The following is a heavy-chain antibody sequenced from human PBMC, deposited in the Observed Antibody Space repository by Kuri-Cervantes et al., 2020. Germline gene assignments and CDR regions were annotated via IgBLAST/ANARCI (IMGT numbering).Heavy chain of an antibody. D-gene: IGHD3-10*01. Sequence: LSLTCPVSAYSLSSGYYWGWIRQPPGKGLEWVAVIWYDGSNKYYADSVKGRFTISRDNSENTLYLQMNSLRYEDTAVYYCAREGGFASGSSPLYYYYGMDVWGQGTTVTVSS. CDR2: IWYDGSNK. CDR1: AYSLSSGYY. V-gene: IGHV3-33*08. J-gene: IGHJ6*02. CDR3: AREGGFASGSSPLYYYYGMDV.